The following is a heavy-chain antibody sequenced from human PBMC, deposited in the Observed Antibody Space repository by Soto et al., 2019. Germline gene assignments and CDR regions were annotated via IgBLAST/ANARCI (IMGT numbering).Heavy chain of an antibody. CDR2: IIPILGIA. V-gene: IGHV1-69*02. CDR3: ARGLSIAARPFDY. Sequence: SVKVSCKASGGTFSSYTISWVRQAPGQGLEWMGRIIPILGIANYAQKFQGRVTITADKSTSTAYMELSSLRFEDTAVYYCARGLSIAARPFDYWGQGTLVTVSS. J-gene: IGHJ4*02. CDR1: GGTFSSYT. D-gene: IGHD6-6*01.